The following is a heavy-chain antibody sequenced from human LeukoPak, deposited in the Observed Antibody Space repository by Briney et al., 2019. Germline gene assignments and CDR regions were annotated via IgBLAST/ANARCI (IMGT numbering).Heavy chain of an antibody. CDR2: IYYTGTT. V-gene: IGHV4-59*01. Sequence: ASETLSLTCTVSGGFINNYYWSWIRQPPGKGLEWIGYIYYTGTTNYNPSLKSRVAISVDTSKNQFSLNLTSVTAADTAVYYCAREESRYGYRYYFDYWGQGILVTVSS. CDR3: AREESRYGYRYYFDY. D-gene: IGHD3-16*02. CDR1: GGFINNYY. J-gene: IGHJ4*02.